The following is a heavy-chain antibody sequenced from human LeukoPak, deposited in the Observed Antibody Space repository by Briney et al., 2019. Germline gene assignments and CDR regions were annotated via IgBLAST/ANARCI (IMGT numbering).Heavy chain of an antibody. CDR3: ARGEATFHY. CDR2: INHSGST. D-gene: IGHD5-24*01. CDR1: GGSFSDHS. V-gene: IGHV4-34*01. J-gene: IGHJ4*02. Sequence: PSETLSLTCAVYGGSFSDHSWSWIRQPPGKGLEWIGEINHSGSTNYNPSLKSRVTISVDTSKIQFSPKLSSVTAADTAVYYCARGEATFHYWGQGTLVTVSS.